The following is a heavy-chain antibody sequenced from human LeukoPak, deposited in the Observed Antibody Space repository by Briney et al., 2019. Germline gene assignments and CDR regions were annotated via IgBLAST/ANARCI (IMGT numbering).Heavy chain of an antibody. J-gene: IGHJ4*02. CDR3: AKGPLIKSAGAF. V-gene: IGHV3-7*01. D-gene: IGHD3-10*01. CDR2: IKEDGSVI. CDR1: GFTFSSHA. Sequence: PGGSLRLSCAASGFTFSSHAMHWVRQAPGKGLEWVARIKEDGSVISYADSVKGRFTVSRDNAKNSLSLQMDSLRDEDTALYYCAKGPLIKSAGAFWGQGTLVTVSS.